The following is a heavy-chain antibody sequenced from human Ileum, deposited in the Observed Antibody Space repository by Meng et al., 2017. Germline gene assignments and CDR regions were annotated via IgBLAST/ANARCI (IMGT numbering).Heavy chain of an antibody. CDR3: ARHGGYSQDF. Sequence: HVQLQESGQRLVRPSGTLSLTCAVSSGSISSNSFWSWVRQPPGKGLEWIGQISHSGSAYYNPSLKSRVTMSVDKSKSQFSLMLTSVTAADTAIYYCARHGGYSQDFWGQGTLVTVSS. CDR2: ISHSGSA. V-gene: IGHV4-4*02. J-gene: IGHJ4*02. CDR1: SGSISSNSF. D-gene: IGHD4-23*01.